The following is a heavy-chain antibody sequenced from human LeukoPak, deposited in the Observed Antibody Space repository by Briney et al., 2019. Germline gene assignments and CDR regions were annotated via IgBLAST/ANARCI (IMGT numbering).Heavy chain of an antibody. D-gene: IGHD4-17*01. CDR1: GGSIRSSHYY. V-gene: IGHV4-39*01. Sequence: PSETLSLTCSVSGGSIRSSHYYWGWIRQPPGQGLEWIASVYYSGSTYYTPSLRSRVTISIDTSKNQLSLKLTSVTAADTAVFYCARQGGDNGYYYFEFWGQGTLVTVSS. CDR2: VYYSGST. CDR3: ARQGGDNGYYYFEF. J-gene: IGHJ4*02.